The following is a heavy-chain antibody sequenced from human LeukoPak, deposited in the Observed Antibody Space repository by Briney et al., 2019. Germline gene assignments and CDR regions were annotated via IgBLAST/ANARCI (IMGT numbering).Heavy chain of an antibody. J-gene: IGHJ4*02. V-gene: IGHV3-30*18. Sequence: QSGGSLRLSCAASGFTFSDYGMHWVRQAPGKGLEWVAVISYDGSSQHYADSVKGRFTISRDKSKNMLYLQMNSLRVEDTAVYYCAKDLYSGTCRIFDYWGQGILVTVSS. CDR1: GFTFSDYG. CDR2: ISYDGSSQ. D-gene: IGHD1-26*01. CDR3: AKDLYSGTCRIFDY.